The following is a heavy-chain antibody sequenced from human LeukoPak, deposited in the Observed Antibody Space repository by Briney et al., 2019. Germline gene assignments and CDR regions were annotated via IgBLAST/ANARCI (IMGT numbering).Heavy chain of an antibody. CDR1: GGSISSSSYY. Sequence: PSETLSLTCTVSGGSISSSSYYWGWIRQPPGKGLEWIGSIYYSGSTNYNPSLKSRVTISVDTSKNQFSLKLSPVTAADTAVYYCARDDYGDFQGAFDIWGQGTMVTVSS. D-gene: IGHD4-17*01. CDR2: IYYSGST. J-gene: IGHJ3*02. V-gene: IGHV4-39*07. CDR3: ARDDYGDFQGAFDI.